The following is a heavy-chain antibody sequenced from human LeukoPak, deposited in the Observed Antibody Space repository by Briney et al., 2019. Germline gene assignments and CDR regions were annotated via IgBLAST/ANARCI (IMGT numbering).Heavy chain of an antibody. V-gene: IGHV5-10-1*01. D-gene: IGHD4-17*01. Sequence: GESLKISCKGQGYSFSNYWISWVRQMPGKGLEWMGRIDPSDSFTKYSPSFEGHVTISVDKSISTAYLQWSSLRAADTAMYYCATGAPKVTTDFAGYWGQGSLVTVAS. CDR2: IDPSDSFT. CDR1: GYSFSNYW. CDR3: ATGAPKVTTDFAGY. J-gene: IGHJ4*02.